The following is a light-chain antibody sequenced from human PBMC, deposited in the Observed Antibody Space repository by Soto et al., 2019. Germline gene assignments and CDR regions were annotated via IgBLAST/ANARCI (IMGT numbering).Light chain of an antibody. V-gene: IGKV3-15*01. Sequence: IVMTQSPATLSVSPGERVTLSCRASQGIASNLAWYQQKPGQAPRLLIYGASTRATGIPASFSGSESGTEFTLTISSLQSEDFAVYYCQQYNNWPLTFGGGTKVEIK. J-gene: IGKJ4*01. CDR2: GAS. CDR3: QQYNNWPLT. CDR1: QGIASN.